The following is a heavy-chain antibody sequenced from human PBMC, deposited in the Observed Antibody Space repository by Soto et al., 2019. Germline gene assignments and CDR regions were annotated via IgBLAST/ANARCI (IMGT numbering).Heavy chain of an antibody. Sequence: PEGSLRRSCAASGCSLSSNAMGCVRRGPGKGLEWVAVVSIGGSTHYSDSVRGRFTISRDNSKNTLSLQMNSLTAEDTAVYCCAKRRGAGGHFGYWRPGSPFMVSS. CDR2: VSIGGST. CDR3: AKRRGAGGHFGY. CDR1: GCSLSSNA. D-gene: IGHD2-15*01. V-gene: IGHV3-23*01. J-gene: IGHJ4*02.